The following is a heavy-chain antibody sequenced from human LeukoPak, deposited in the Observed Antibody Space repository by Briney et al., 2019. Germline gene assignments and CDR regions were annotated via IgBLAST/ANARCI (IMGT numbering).Heavy chain of an antibody. J-gene: IGHJ5*02. V-gene: IGHV3-33*01. D-gene: IGHD1-1*01. CDR3: AREGSWGTSLAQNWFDP. CDR2: IWYDGSNE. Sequence: GGSLRLSCGASGFTFSNYGMHWVHQAPGKGLEWVAVIWYDGSNENYADSVKGRFTISRDNSKNTLYLQMNSLRAEDTAVYYCAREGSWGTSLAQNWFDPWGQGTLVIVSS. CDR1: GFTFSNYG.